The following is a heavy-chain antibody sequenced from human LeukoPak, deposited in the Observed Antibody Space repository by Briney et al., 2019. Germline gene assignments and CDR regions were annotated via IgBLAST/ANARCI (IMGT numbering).Heavy chain of an antibody. D-gene: IGHD1-26*01. CDR1: GFTFNSYA. J-gene: IGHJ2*01. V-gene: IGHV3-23*01. CDR3: AKDAPYSGSYFDWYFDL. Sequence: GGSLRLSCAASGFTFNSYAMTWVRQAPGKGLEWVSLISGSGGATYYADSMKGRFTISRDNSKNTLYLQMNSLRADDTAVYYCAKDAPYSGSYFDWYFDLWGRGTLVTVSS. CDR2: ISGSGGAT.